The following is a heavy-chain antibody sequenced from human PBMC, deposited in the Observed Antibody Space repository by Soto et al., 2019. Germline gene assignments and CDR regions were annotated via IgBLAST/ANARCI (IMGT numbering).Heavy chain of an antibody. CDR3: ARGLACGGDCKDDAFDI. V-gene: IGHV1-69*12. D-gene: IGHD2-21*02. J-gene: IGHJ3*02. Sequence: QVQLVQSGAEVKKPGSSVKVSCKASGGTFSNYAITWVRQAPGQGLEWMGGIIPIFGTASYAQKFQGRVTITADESTSTAYMDLSSLRSEDTAVYYCARGLACGGDCKDDAFDIWGQGTMVTVSS. CDR2: IIPIFGTA. CDR1: GGTFSNYA.